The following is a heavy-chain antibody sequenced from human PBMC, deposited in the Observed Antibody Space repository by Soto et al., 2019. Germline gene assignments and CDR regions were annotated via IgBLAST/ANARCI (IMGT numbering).Heavy chain of an antibody. V-gene: IGHV3-23*01. D-gene: IGHD3-3*01. Sequence: GGSLRLSCAASGFTFSSYAMSWVRQAPGKGLEWVSAISGSGGSTYYADSVKGRFTISRDNSKNTLYLQMNSLRAEDTAVYYCARGFYSRNDAFDIWGQGTMVTVSS. CDR2: ISGSGGST. J-gene: IGHJ3*02. CDR3: ARGFYSRNDAFDI. CDR1: GFTFSSYA.